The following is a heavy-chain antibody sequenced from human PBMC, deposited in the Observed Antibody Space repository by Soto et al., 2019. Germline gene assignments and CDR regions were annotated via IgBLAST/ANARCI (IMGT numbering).Heavy chain of an antibody. V-gene: IGHV4-38-2*01. J-gene: IGHJ5*02. CDR1: GYSISSGYY. D-gene: IGHD4-4*01. Sequence: PSETLSLTCAVSGYSISSGYYWGWIRQPPGKGLEWIGSIYHSGSTYYNPSLKSRVTISVDTSKNQFSLKLSSVTAADTAVYYCARGPDYSNYNWFDPWGQG. CDR2: IYHSGST. CDR3: ARGPDYSNYNWFDP.